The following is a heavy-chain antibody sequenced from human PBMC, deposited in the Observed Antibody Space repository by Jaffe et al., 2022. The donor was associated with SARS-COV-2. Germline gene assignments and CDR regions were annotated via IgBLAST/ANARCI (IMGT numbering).Heavy chain of an antibody. CDR3: AKDGSMVRGVISYMDV. CDR2: ISWNSGSI. V-gene: IGHV3-9*01. Sequence: EVQLVESGGGLVQPGRSLRLSCAASGFTFDDYAMHWVRQAPGKGLEWVSGISWNSGSIGYADSVKGRFTISRDNAKNSLYLQMNSLRAEDTALYYCAKDGSMVRGVISYMDVWGKGTTVTVSS. CDR1: GFTFDDYA. D-gene: IGHD3-10*01. J-gene: IGHJ6*03.